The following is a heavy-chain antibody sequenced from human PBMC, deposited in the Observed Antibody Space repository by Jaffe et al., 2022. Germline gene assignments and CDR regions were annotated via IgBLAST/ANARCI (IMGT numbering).Heavy chain of an antibody. J-gene: IGHJ3*02. CDR3: ARNRWEGTDGDAFDI. CDR2: IYHSGST. CDR1: GGSISSSNW. D-gene: IGHD1-26*01. V-gene: IGHV4-4*02. Sequence: QVQLQESGPGLVKPSGTLSLTCAVSGGSISSSNWWSWIRQPPGKGLEWIGEIYHSGSTNYNPSLKSRVTISVDKSKNQFSLKLSSVTAADTAVYYCARNRWEGTDGDAFDIWGQGTMVTVSS.